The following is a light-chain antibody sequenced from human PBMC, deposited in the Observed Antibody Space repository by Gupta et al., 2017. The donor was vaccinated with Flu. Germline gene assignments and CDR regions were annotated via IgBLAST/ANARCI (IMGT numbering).Light chain of an antibody. CDR1: SNDVGAYNR. J-gene: IGLJ1*01. Sequence: QSAPPHPPPVSGSPGQSVTISCTGTSNDVGAYNRASWCQPRPRKAAKLILYAVTEGPSAVPARCSGSKSGNTASLTISGLQDDDEADYYCSSQAGRSSVTWVFGTGTTVTVL. CDR2: AVT. CDR3: SSQAGRSSVTWV. V-gene: IGLV2-11*01.